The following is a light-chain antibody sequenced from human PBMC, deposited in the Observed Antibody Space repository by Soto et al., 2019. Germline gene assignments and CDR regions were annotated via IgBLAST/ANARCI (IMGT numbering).Light chain of an antibody. V-gene: IGLV2-14*01. CDR2: DVT. J-gene: IGLJ1*01. Sequence: QSVLTQPASVSGSPGQSIAVSCTGTSSDVGGYDYVSWYQQHPGNAPKLLISDVTNRPSGVSNRFSGSKSGNTASLTISGLQTEDEADYYCTSYTSSSTYVFGTGTKVTVL. CDR1: SSDVGGYDY. CDR3: TSYTSSSTYV.